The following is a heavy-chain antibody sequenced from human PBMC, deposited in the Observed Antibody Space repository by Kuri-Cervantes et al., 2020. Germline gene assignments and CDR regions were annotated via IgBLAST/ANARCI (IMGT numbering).Heavy chain of an antibody. CDR1: GGTFSSYA. CDR3: ATRYYYDAFDI. Sequence: ASVKVSCKASGGTFSSYAISWVRQAPGQGLEWMGGIIPIFGTANYAQKFQGRVTITADESTSTAYMELSSLRSEDTAVYYCATRYYYDAFDIWGQGTMVTVSS. CDR2: IIPIFGTA. V-gene: IGHV1-69*13. J-gene: IGHJ3*02. D-gene: IGHD3-16*01.